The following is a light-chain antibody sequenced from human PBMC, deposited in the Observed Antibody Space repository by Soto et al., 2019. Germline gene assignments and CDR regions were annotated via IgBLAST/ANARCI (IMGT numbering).Light chain of an antibody. Sequence: IVLTQSPATLSLSPGERATLSCRASQSVSSYLAWYQQKPGQAPRLLIYDASNRATGIPARFSGSGSGTDFTLTISSLEPEYFAVYYCQQRSNWRITFGQGTRLEIK. V-gene: IGKV3-11*01. CDR2: DAS. CDR3: QQRSNWRIT. CDR1: QSVSSY. J-gene: IGKJ5*01.